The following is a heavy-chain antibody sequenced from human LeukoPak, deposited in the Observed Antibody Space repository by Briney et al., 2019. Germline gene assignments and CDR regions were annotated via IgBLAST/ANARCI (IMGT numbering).Heavy chain of an antibody. Sequence: GGSLRLSCAASGFTFSNYWMSWVRQAPGKGLEWVAIIEPDGSEKYYVDSVKGRFTISRDNAKNSLFLQMNSLRAEDTAVYYCARAVEMATISFGYWGQGTLVTVSS. CDR2: IEPDGSEK. CDR3: ARAVEMATISFGY. J-gene: IGHJ4*02. CDR1: GFTFSNYW. V-gene: IGHV3-7*01. D-gene: IGHD5-24*01.